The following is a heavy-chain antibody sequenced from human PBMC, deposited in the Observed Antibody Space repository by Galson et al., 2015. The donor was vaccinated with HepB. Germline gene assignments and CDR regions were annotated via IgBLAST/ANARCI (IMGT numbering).Heavy chain of an antibody. V-gene: IGHV1-3*01. D-gene: IGHD1-26*01. CDR1: GYTFTSYA. CDR2: INAGNGNT. CDR3: ARDGDVGPVGNIDY. Sequence: SVKVSCKASGYTFTSYAMHWVRQAPGQRLEWMGWINAGNGNTKYSQKFQGRVTITRDTSASTAYMELSSLRSEDTAVYYCARDGDVGPVGNIDYWGQGTLVTVSS. J-gene: IGHJ4*02.